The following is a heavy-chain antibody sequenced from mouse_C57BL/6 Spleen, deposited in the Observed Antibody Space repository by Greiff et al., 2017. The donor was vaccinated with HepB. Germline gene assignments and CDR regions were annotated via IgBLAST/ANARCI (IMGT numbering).Heavy chain of an antibody. D-gene: IGHD1-1*01. CDR3: ARSSSLPAYAMDY. Sequence: QVQLQQPGAELVKPGASVKLSCKASGYTFTSYWMHWVKQRPGKGLEWIGMIHPNSGSTNYNEKFKSKATLTVDKSSSTAYMQLSSLTSEDSAVYYCARSSSLPAYAMDYWGQGTSVTVSS. V-gene: IGHV1-64*01. CDR1: GYTFTSYW. CDR2: IHPNSGST. J-gene: IGHJ4*01.